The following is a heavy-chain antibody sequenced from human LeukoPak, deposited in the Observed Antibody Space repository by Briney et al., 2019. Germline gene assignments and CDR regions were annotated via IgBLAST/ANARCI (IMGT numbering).Heavy chain of an antibody. CDR1: GYTFTSYG. D-gene: IGHD3-16*02. CDR3: ARGTYRDADAFDI. J-gene: IGHJ3*02. V-gene: IGHV1-18*01. CDR2: ISAYNGNT. Sequence: GSVKVSCKASGYTFTSYGISWVRQAPGQGLEWMGWISAYNGNTNYAQKFQGRVTMTTDTSTTTVYMELRSLTSDDTAVYYCARGTYRDADAFDIWGQGTMVTVSS.